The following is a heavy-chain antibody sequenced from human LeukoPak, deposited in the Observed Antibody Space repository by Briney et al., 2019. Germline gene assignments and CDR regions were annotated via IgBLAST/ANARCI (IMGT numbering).Heavy chain of an antibody. CDR2: INHSGST. J-gene: IGHJ5*02. CDR3: AAGVVVTPSRGDWFDP. D-gene: IGHD2-21*02. Sequence: SETLSLTCAVYGGSFSGYYWSWIRQPPGKGLEWIGEINHSGSTNYNPSLKSRVTISVDTSKNQFSLKLSSVTAADTAVYYCAAGVVVTPSRGDWFDPWGQGTLVTVSS. CDR1: GGSFSGYY. V-gene: IGHV4-34*01.